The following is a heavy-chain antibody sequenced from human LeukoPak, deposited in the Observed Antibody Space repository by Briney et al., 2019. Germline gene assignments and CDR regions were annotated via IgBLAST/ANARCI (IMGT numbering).Heavy chain of an antibody. CDR2: ISYDGSNK. Sequence: GGSLRLSCAASGFTFSSYAMHWVRQAPGKGLEWVAVISYDGSNKYYADSVKGRFTISRDNSKNTLYLQMNSLRAEDTAVYYCARGPERTGIGTRYYYDMDVWGQGTTVTVSS. D-gene: IGHD6-13*01. J-gene: IGHJ6*02. CDR3: ARGPERTGIGTRYYYDMDV. CDR1: GFTFSSYA. V-gene: IGHV3-30-3*01.